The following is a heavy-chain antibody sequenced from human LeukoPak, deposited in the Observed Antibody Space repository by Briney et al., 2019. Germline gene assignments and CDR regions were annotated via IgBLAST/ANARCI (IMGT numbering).Heavy chain of an antibody. CDR1: GYTFTSYD. J-gene: IGHJ6*02. V-gene: IGHV1-8*01. CDR2: MNPNSGNT. CDR3: ARGYDSSGSPYYYYYGMDV. D-gene: IGHD3-22*01. Sequence: ASVKVSCKASGYTFTSYDINWVRQATGQGLEWMGWMNPNSGNTGYAQEFQGRVTMTRNTSISTAYMELSSLRSEDTAVYYCARGYDSSGSPYYYYYGMDVWGQGTTVTVSS.